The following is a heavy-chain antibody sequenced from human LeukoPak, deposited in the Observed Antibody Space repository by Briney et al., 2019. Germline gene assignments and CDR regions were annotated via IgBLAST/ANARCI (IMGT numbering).Heavy chain of an antibody. D-gene: IGHD2-2*02. CDR3: AREIDCSSTSCYTTDY. J-gene: IGHJ4*02. CDR2: INPNSGGT. V-gene: IGHV1-2*02. Sequence: ASVKVSCKASGYTFTGYYMHWVRQAPGQGLEWMGWINPNSGGTNYAQKFQGRVTMTRDTSISTAYMELSRLRSDDTAVYYCAREIDCSSTSCYTTDYWGQGTLVTVSS. CDR1: GYTFTGYY.